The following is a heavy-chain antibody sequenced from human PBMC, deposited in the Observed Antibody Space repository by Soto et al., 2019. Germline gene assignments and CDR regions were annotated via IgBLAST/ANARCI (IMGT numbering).Heavy chain of an antibody. CDR3: AXXXGXPDGPGDY. CDR2: INAGNGNT. Sequence: QVQLVQSGAEVKKPGASVKVSCKASGYTFTSYAMHWVRQAPGQRLEWMGWINAGNGNTKYSQKFQGRVTITRDTSASTAYMELXSLXXXDTAVYYCAXXXGXPDGPGDYWGQGTLVTVSS. J-gene: IGHJ4*02. CDR1: GYTFTSYA. V-gene: IGHV1-3*01.